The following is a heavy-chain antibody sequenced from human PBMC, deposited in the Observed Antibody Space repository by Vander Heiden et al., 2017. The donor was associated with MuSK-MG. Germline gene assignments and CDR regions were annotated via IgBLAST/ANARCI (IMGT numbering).Heavy chain of an antibody. Sequence: QVLLQESGPGLVQPLETLSLTCSVSGGSIDSYYWSWIRQPPGKGLEWIGYIYSDGTTDYNPSLESRLTMSVDTSKNQFSLKLSSVTAADTALYYCARHISGTYTMGFFDYWGQGTLVTVSS. CDR1: GGSIDSYY. CDR3: ARHISGTYTMGFFDY. D-gene: IGHD1-26*01. V-gene: IGHV4-59*08. J-gene: IGHJ4*02. CDR2: IYSDGTT.